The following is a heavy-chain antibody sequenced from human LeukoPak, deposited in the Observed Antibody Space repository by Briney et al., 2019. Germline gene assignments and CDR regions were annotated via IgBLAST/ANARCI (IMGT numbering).Heavy chain of an antibody. V-gene: IGHV3-23*01. D-gene: IGHD3-22*01. CDR2: ISGSGGST. J-gene: IGHJ4*02. Sequence: PGGSLRLSCAASGFTFSNYAMSWVRQAPGKGLEWVSAISGSGGSTYYADSVKGRFTISRDNSKNTLYLQMNSLRAEDTAVYYCAKGVMKYYDSSGLFDYWGQGTLVTVSS. CDR1: GFTFSNYA. CDR3: AKGVMKYYDSSGLFDY.